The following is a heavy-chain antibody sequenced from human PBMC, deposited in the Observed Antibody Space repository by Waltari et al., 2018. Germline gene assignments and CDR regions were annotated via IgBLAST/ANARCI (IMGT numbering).Heavy chain of an antibody. CDR1: GGTFSSYA. CDR2: IIPIFGTA. J-gene: IGHJ4*02. V-gene: IGHV1-69*12. D-gene: IGHD2-15*01. CDR3: ARAGWGTVVKPEKYYFDY. Sequence: QVQLVQSGADVKKPGSSVKVSCKASGGTFSSYAISWVLQAPGQGLEWMGGIIPIFGTANYAQKFQGRVTITADESTSTAYMELSSLRSEDTAVYYCARAGWGTVVKPEKYYFDYWGQGTLVTVSS.